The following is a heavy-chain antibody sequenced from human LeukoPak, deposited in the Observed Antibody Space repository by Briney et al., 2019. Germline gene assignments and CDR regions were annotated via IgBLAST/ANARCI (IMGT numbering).Heavy chain of an antibody. Sequence: QPGGSLRLSCAASGFTISSYAMSWVRHAPGKGLEWVSGISGSGGSTYYADSVKGRFTISRDNSKNTLYLQMNSLRAEDTAVYYCAKAPTKITIIVADYWGQGTLVTVSS. V-gene: IGHV3-23*01. CDR1: GFTISSYA. J-gene: IGHJ4*02. CDR2: ISGSGGST. D-gene: IGHD3-22*01. CDR3: AKAPTKITIIVADY.